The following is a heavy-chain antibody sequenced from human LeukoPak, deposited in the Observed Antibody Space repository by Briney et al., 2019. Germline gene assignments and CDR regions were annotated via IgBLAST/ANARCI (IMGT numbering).Heavy chain of an antibody. CDR1: GFTFSSYG. V-gene: IGHV3-33*01. Sequence: PGGSLRLSCVASGFTFSSYGMHWVRQAPGKGLEWVAVIWYDGSNKYYADSVKGRFTISRDNSKNTLYLQMNSLRAEDTAVYYCARGSGSYYRTYLDYWGQGTLVTVSS. J-gene: IGHJ4*02. CDR2: IWYDGSNK. D-gene: IGHD1-26*01. CDR3: ARGSGSYYRTYLDY.